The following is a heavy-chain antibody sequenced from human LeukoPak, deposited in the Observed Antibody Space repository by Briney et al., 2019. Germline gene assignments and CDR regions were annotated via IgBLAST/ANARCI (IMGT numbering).Heavy chain of an antibody. CDR3: ARDPDYYYDSSGSSY. D-gene: IGHD3-22*01. CDR2: INHSGST. V-gene: IGHV4-34*01. Sequence: SETLSLTCAVYGGSFSGYYWSWIRQPPGKGLEWIGEINHSGSTNYNPSLKSRVTISVDTSKNQFSLKLSSVTAADTAVYHCARDPDYYYDSSGSSYWGQGTLVTVSS. CDR1: GGSFSGYY. J-gene: IGHJ4*02.